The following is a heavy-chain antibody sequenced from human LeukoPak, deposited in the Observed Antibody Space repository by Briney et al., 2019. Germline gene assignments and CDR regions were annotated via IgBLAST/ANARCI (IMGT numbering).Heavy chain of an antibody. D-gene: IGHD3-16*01. CDR1: GYTFTGYY. J-gene: IGHJ6*02. Sequence: GASVKVSCKASGYTFTGYYMHWVRQAPGQGLEWMGWINPNSGGTNYAQKFQGRVTMTRDTSISTAYMELSRLRPDDTAVYYCARDGLGDYYYYGMDVWGQGTTVTVSS. CDR2: INPNSGGT. CDR3: ARDGLGDYYYYGMDV. V-gene: IGHV1-2*02.